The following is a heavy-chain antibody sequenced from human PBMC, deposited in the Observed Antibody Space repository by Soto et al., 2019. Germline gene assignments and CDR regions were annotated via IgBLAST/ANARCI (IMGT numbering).Heavy chain of an antibody. Sequence: QVQLQQWGAGLLKPSETLSLTCAVYGESFGTYYWSWIRQPPGKDLEWIGEINHSGSTKYNPSLTRRVTISLDTSKNQFSLKLSSVTAADPAVYYCARGEPTTDRIFDPWGQGTLVTVSS. CDR1: GESFGTYY. CDR2: INHSGST. V-gene: IGHV4-34*01. CDR3: ARGEPTTDRIFDP. J-gene: IGHJ5*02.